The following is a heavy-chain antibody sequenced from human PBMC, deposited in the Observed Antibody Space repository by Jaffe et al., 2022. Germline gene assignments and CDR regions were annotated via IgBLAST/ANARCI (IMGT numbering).Heavy chain of an antibody. J-gene: IGHJ4*02. Sequence: QVQLVQSGAEVKKPGSSVKVSCKASGGTFSSYTISWVRQAPGQGLEWMGRIIPILGIANYAQKFQGRVTITADKSTSTAYMELSSLRSEDTAVYYCARASLPLPVTPVYWGQGTLVTVSS. CDR3: ARASLPLPVTPVY. CDR2: IIPILGIA. CDR1: GGTFSSYT. V-gene: IGHV1-69*02. D-gene: IGHD4-17*01.